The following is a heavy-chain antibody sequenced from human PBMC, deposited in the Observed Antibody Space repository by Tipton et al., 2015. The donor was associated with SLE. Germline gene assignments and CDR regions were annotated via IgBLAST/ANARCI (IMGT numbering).Heavy chain of an antibody. J-gene: IGHJ3*02. D-gene: IGHD1-26*01. CDR2: INSDGSTT. CDR3: ARDQSGTHQAFDI. Sequence: SLRLSCAASGFTFSSYWMFWVRQAPGKGLAWVSRINSDGSTTTYADSVKGRFTISRGSAKNTLFLQMNSLRAEDTAVYYCARDQSGTHQAFDIWGQGTMVTVSS. CDR1: GFTFSSYW. V-gene: IGHV3-74*01.